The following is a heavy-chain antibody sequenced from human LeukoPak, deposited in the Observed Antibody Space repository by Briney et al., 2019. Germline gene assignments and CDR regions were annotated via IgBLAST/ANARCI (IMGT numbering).Heavy chain of an antibody. V-gene: IGHV4-59*12. CDR2: IYYSGST. D-gene: IGHD5-12*01. CDR1: GGSISSYY. Sequence: SETLSLTCTVSGGSISSYYWSWIRQPPGKGLEWIGYIYYSGSTNYNPSLKSRVTISVDTSKNQFSLKLSSVTAADTAVYYCAREGGGYDSAYFDYWGQGTLVTVSS. J-gene: IGHJ4*02. CDR3: AREGGGYDSAYFDY.